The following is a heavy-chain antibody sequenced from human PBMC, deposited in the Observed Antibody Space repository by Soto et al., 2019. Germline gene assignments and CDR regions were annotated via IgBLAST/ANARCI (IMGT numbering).Heavy chain of an antibody. CDR1: GYTFTSYA. V-gene: IGHV1-3*01. D-gene: IGHD3-10*01. CDR3: ARVQTRMVRGVSYGY. J-gene: IGHJ4*02. Sequence: QVQLVQSGAEVKKPGASVKVSCKASGYTFTSYAMHWVRQAPGQRLEWMGWINAGNGNTKYSQKFQGRVTITRDTSASTDYMELSSLRSEDTAVYYCARVQTRMVRGVSYGYWGQGTLVTVPS. CDR2: INAGNGNT.